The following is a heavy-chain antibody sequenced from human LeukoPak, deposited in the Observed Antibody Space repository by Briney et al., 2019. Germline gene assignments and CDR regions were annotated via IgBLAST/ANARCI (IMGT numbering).Heavy chain of an antibody. CDR3: AKAVDYGRHYYFDY. CDR1: GFTFSSYA. V-gene: IGHV3-23*01. J-gene: IGHJ4*02. D-gene: IGHD4-17*01. Sequence: GGSLRLSCVASGFTFSSYAMSWVRQAPGKGLEWVSAISGSGGSTYYADSVKGRFTISRDNSKNTLYLQMNSLRAEDTAVYYCAKAVDYGRHYYFDYWGQGTLVTVSS. CDR2: ISGSGGST.